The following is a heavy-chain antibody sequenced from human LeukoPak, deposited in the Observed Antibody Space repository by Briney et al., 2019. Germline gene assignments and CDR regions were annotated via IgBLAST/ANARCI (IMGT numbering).Heavy chain of an antibody. CDR1: GFSLNTRGVG. CDR2: IYWDDDR. Sequence: SGPTLVDPTQTLTLTCTFSGFSLNTRGVGVGWIRQPPGRALEWLALIYWDDDRRYSPSLKSRLTITKDTSKNQVVLTMTNMDPVDTATYSCAHRKNYYDSSVFDNWGQGTLVTVSS. V-gene: IGHV2-5*02. D-gene: IGHD3-22*01. J-gene: IGHJ4*02. CDR3: AHRKNYYDSSVFDN.